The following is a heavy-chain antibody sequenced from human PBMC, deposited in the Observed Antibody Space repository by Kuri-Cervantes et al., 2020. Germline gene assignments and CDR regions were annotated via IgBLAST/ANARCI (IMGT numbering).Heavy chain of an antibody. CDR3: ARDYRGSYTGAHY. D-gene: IGHD1-26*01. CDR1: GFTFRSYG. CDR2: IWYDGSNK. Sequence: SLKISCAASGFTFRSYGMHWVRQAPGKGLEWVAVIWYDGSNKYYADSVKGRFTISRDNSKNTLYLQMNSLRAEDTAVYYCARDYRGSYTGAHYWGQGTLVTVSS. V-gene: IGHV3-30*19. J-gene: IGHJ4*02.